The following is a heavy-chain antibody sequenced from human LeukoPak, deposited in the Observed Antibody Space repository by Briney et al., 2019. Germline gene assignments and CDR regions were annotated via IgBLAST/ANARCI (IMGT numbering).Heavy chain of an antibody. CDR1: GFSFSSYA. CDR2: LSGSGGST. CDR3: AKGGTVIARLIASD. V-gene: IGHV3-23*01. D-gene: IGHD6-6*01. Sequence: GGSLRLSCVASGFSFSSYAMPGVRQAPGKGLEWVSSLSGSGGSTYHADSVKRRFTISRDNSKNTLYLQMNSLRAEDTAIYYCAKGGTVIARLIASDWGQGTLVTVSS. J-gene: IGHJ4*02.